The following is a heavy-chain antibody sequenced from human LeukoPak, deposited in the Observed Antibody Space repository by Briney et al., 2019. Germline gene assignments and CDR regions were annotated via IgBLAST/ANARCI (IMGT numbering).Heavy chain of an antibody. D-gene: IGHD2-2*01. Sequence: ASVKVSCKASGYTFTSYDINRVRQATGQGLEWMGWMNPNSGNTGYAQKFQGRVTMTRNTSISTAYMELSSLRSEDTAVYYCARYLSSTSLRGFDYWGQGTLVTVSS. CDR1: GYTFTSYD. CDR2: MNPNSGNT. J-gene: IGHJ4*02. V-gene: IGHV1-8*01. CDR3: ARYLSSTSLRGFDY.